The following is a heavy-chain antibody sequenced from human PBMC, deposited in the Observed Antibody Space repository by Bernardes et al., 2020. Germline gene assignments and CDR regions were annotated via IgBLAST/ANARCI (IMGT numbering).Heavy chain of an antibody. Sequence: SVKVSCKASGGTFSSYAISWVRQAPGQGLEWMGGIIPIFGTANYAQKFQGRVTITADESTSTAYMELSSLRSEDTAVYYCARFIPKIYSGSWFDPWGQGTLVTVSS. V-gene: IGHV1-69*13. CDR3: ARFIPKIYSGSWFDP. CDR1: GGTFSSYA. CDR2: IIPIFGTA. J-gene: IGHJ5*02. D-gene: IGHD1-26*01.